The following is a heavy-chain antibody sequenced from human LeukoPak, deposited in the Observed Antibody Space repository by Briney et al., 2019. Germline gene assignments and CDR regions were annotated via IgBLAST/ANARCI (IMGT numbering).Heavy chain of an antibody. CDR3: TTESRFRLILDY. D-gene: IGHD2-21*01. V-gene: IGHV3-15*01. J-gene: IGHJ4*02. CDR2: IKTKSDGGTT. CDR1: GFIFTNAW. Sequence: GGSLRLSCAASGFIFTNAWMTWVRQAPGKGLEWVGRIKTKSDGGTTDYAAPVKGRFTISRDDSKKMIYLHMNSLKTEDTAVYFCTTESRFRLILDYWGRGTLVTVSS.